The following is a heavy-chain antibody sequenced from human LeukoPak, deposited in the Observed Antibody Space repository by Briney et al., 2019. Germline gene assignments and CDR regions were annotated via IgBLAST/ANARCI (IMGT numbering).Heavy chain of an antibody. J-gene: IGHJ6*02. CDR3: ARARRRYCSSTSCYNYYYGMDV. CDR2: INHSGST. CDR1: GGSFSGYY. V-gene: IGHV4-34*01. Sequence: PSGTLSLTCAVYGGSFSGYYWSWIRQPPGKGLEWIGEINHSGSTNYNPSLKSRVTISVDTSKNQFSLKLSSVTAADTAVYYCARARRRYCSSTSCYNYYYGMDVWGQGTTVTVSS. D-gene: IGHD2-2*02.